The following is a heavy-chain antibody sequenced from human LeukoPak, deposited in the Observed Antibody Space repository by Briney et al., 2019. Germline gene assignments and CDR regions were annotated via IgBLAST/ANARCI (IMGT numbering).Heavy chain of an antibody. CDR1: GFNITSNY. J-gene: IGHJ4*02. CDR3: AREGMGYFDS. D-gene: IGHD5-24*01. CDR2: IYSGGFT. Sequence: PGGSLRLSCAASGFNITSNYMNWVRQAPGKGLEWVAIIYSGGFTYRDSVKGRFTIYRDNSKNTVYLQMNSLRVEDTAVYYCAREGMGYFDSWGQGTLVTVSS. V-gene: IGHV3-66*01.